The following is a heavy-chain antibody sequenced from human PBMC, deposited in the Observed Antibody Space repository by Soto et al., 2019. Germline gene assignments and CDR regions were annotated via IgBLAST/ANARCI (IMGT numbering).Heavy chain of an antibody. J-gene: IGHJ6*02. D-gene: IGHD2-15*01. CDR2: ISSSSSTI. CDR1: GFTFSSYS. Sequence: GGSLRLSCAASGFTFSSYSMNWARQAPGKGLEWVSYISSSSSTIYYADSVKGRFTISRDNAKNSLYLQMNSLRDEDTAVYYCASRYCSGGSCYDHGMDVWGQGTTVTVSS. CDR3: ASRYCSGGSCYDHGMDV. V-gene: IGHV3-48*02.